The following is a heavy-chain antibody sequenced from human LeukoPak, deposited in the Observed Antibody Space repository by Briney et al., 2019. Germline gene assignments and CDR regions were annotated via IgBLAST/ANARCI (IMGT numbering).Heavy chain of an antibody. V-gene: IGHV3-9*03. CDR3: AKGGGYSSSAFDI. J-gene: IGHJ3*02. CDR2: ISWNSGSI. Sequence: GGSLRLSCAASGFTFDDYAMHWVRQAPGKGLEWVSGISWNSGSIGYADSVKGRFTISRDNAKNSLYLQMNSLRAEDMALYYCAKGGGYSSSAFDIWGQGTMVTVSS. CDR1: GFTFDDYA. D-gene: IGHD6-6*01.